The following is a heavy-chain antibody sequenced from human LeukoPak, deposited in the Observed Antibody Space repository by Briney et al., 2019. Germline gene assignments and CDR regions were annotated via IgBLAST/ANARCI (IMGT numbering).Heavy chain of an antibody. CDR1: GFTFSNAW. CDR3: TTDPFYYYGMDV. Sequence: GGSLRLSCAASGFTFSNAWMSWVRQAPEKGLEWVGRIKSKTDGGTTDYAAPVKGRFTISRDDSKNTLYLQMNSLKTEDTAVYYCTTDPFYYYGMDVWGQGTTVTVSS. J-gene: IGHJ6*02. V-gene: IGHV3-15*01. CDR2: IKSKTDGGTT.